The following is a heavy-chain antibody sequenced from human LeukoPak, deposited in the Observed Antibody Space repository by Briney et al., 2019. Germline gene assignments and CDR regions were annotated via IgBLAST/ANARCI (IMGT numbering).Heavy chain of an antibody. V-gene: IGHV4-59*01. Sequence: SETLSLTCTVSGGSISSYYWSWIRQPPGKGLEWIGYIYYSGSTNYNPSLKSRVTISVDTSKNQFSLKLSSVTAADTAVYYCARVKVVPAAIYFDYWGQGTLVTVSS. CDR3: ARVKVVPAAIYFDY. CDR1: GGSISSYY. J-gene: IGHJ4*02. CDR2: IYYSGST. D-gene: IGHD2-2*02.